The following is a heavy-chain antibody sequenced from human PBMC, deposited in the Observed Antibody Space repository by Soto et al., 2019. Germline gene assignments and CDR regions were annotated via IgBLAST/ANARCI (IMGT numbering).Heavy chain of an antibody. J-gene: IGHJ4*02. D-gene: IGHD2-2*01. CDR1: GGSISSYY. CDR3: ARLGGGYCSSTSCYGARFEY. Sequence: PSETLSLTCTLSGGSISSYYWSWIRQPPGKGLEWIGYIYYSGSTNYNPSLKSRVTISVDTSKNLFSLKLSSVTAADTAVYYCARLGGGYCSSTSCYGARFEYWGQGTQVTVSS. CDR2: IYYSGST. V-gene: IGHV4-59*08.